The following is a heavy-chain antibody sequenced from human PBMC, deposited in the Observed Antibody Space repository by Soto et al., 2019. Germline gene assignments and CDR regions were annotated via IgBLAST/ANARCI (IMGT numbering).Heavy chain of an antibody. Sequence: QVQRVQSGAEVRKPGSSVKVSCKASGGTFSRHAISWVRQAPGQGLEWMGGIIPIFGTANHAQKFQGRVTIIPDESTSTVYMELSSLRSEDTAMYYCARGWGYDSNDYYYAYWGQGTLVIVSS. V-gene: IGHV1-69*01. D-gene: IGHD3-22*01. CDR3: ARGWGYDSNDYYYAY. CDR2: IIPIFGTA. CDR1: GGTFSRHA. J-gene: IGHJ4*02.